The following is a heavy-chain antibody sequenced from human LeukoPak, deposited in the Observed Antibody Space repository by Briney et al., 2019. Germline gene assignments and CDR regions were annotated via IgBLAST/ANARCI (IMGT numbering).Heavy chain of an antibody. J-gene: IGHJ6*03. D-gene: IGHD6-13*01. Sequence: GGSLRLSCAASGFTFSSYRMNWVRQAPGKGLEWVSLISWDGGSTYYADSVKGRFTISRDNSKNSLYLQMNSLRAEDTALYYSAKEGIAAAGTRAYYYYMDVWGKGTTVTVSS. V-gene: IGHV3-43D*03. CDR2: ISWDGGST. CDR1: GFTFSSYR. CDR3: AKEGIAAAGTRAYYYYMDV.